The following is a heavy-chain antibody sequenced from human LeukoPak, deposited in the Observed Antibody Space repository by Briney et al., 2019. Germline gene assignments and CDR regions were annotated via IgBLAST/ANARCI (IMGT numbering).Heavy chain of an antibody. D-gene: IGHD6-19*01. CDR3: ARDSLPMAVTGPFDH. CDR1: GFNFSSYG. J-gene: IGHJ4*02. CDR2: IWFDGSNI. V-gene: IGHV3-33*01. Sequence: GGSLRLSCAASGFNFSSYGMHWVRQAPGKWLEWVTSIWFDGSNIHYADSVKGRVIISRDNSKSALYLQMNSLRAEDTAIYYCARDSLPMAVTGPFDHWGQGALVTVSS.